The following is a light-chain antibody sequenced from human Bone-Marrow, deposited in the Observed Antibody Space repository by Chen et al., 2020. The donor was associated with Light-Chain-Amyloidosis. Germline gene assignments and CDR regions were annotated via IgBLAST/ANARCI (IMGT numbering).Light chain of an antibody. Sequence: QSALTQPASVSGSPGQSITISCTGTSGDVGTYNYVPWYQHHPGKAPKVMIYAVSNRPSGVSNRFSGSKSGNTASLTISGLQAEDEADYYCSSFTSSSSYVFGPGTKVTVL. CDR1: SGDVGTYNY. J-gene: IGLJ1*01. CDR3: SSFTSSSSYV. CDR2: AVS. V-gene: IGLV2-14*01.